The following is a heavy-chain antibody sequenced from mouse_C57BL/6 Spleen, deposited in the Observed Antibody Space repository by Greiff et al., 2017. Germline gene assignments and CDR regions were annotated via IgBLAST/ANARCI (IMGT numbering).Heavy chain of an antibody. J-gene: IGHJ2*01. CDR3: ARSDGRGFDY. CDR1: GYTFTNYW. V-gene: IGHV1-63*01. Sequence: QLKESGAELVRPGTSVKMSCKASGYTFTNYWIGWAKQRPGHGLEWIGDIYPGGGYTNYNEKFKGKATLTADKSSSTAYMQFSSLTSEDSAIYYCARSDGRGFDYWGQGTTLTVSS. CDR2: IYPGGGYT. D-gene: IGHD2-3*01.